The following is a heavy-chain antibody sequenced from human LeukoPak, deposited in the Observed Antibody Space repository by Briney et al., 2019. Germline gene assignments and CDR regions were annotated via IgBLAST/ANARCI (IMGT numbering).Heavy chain of an antibody. CDR1: GFTVSSNY. V-gene: IGHV3-53*01. CDR2: IYSGGST. J-gene: IGHJ1*01. D-gene: IGHD3-3*01. CDR3: AGSGSRRAEYFQH. Sequence: GGFLRLSCSASGFTVSSNYMSWVRQAPGKGLEWVSVIYSGGSTYYADSVKGRFTISRDNSKNTLYLQMNSLRAEDTAVYYCAGSGSRRAEYFQHWGQGTLVTVSS.